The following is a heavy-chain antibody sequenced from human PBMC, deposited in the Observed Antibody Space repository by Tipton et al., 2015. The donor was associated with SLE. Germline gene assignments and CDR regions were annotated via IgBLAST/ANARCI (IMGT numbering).Heavy chain of an antibody. D-gene: IGHD3-10*01. J-gene: IGHJ2*01. CDR1: GDSVRHIY. Sequence: GLVKPSETLSLTCTVSGDSVRHIYWSWIRQSPGRGLEWIGYIYTSATTNSQYNPSLKSRVTISVDTSKNQFSLNLASETAADTAVYYCVREARSPYPYFDLWGRGTLVTVSS. CDR3: VREARSPYPYFDL. V-gene: IGHV4-4*08. CDR2: IYTSATT.